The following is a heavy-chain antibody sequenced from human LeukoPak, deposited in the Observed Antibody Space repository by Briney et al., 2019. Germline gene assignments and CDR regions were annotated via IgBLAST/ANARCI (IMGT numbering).Heavy chain of an antibody. D-gene: IGHD6-13*01. J-gene: IGHJ4*02. CDR1: GFTFSSYA. CDR2: ISGSDDST. CDR3: AKDSGHSSSWYY. Sequence: QPGGSLRLSCAASGFTFSSYAMNWVRQAPGKGLEWVSGISGSDDSTYYADSVKGRFTISRDIPRNTLYLQMNSLRAEDTAVYNCAKDSGHSSSWYYWGQGTLVTVSS. V-gene: IGHV3-23*01.